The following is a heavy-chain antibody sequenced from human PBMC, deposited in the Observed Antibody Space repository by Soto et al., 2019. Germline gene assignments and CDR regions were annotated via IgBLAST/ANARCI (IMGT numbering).Heavy chain of an antibody. V-gene: IGHV1-3*01. CDR3: ARGTVTMMYYYYYMDV. CDR2: INAGNGNT. CDR1: GYTFTSYA. D-gene: IGHD4-4*01. Sequence: ASVKVSCKASGYTFTSYAMHWVRQAPGQRLEWMGWINAGNGNTKYSQKFQGRVTITRDTSASTAYMELSSLRSEDTAVYYCARGTVTMMYYYYYMDVWGKATTVTVSS. J-gene: IGHJ6*03.